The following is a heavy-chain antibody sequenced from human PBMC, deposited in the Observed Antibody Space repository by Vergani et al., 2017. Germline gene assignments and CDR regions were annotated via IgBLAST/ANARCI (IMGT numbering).Heavy chain of an antibody. CDR1: GYTFTGYY. J-gene: IGHJ4*02. CDR3: ARDAGELPSYYFDY. D-gene: IGHD1-26*01. V-gene: IGHV1-2*04. Sequence: QVQLVQSGAKVKKPGASVKVSCKASGYTFTGYYMHWVRQAPGQGLEWMGWINPNSGGTNYAQKFQGWVTMTRDTSISTAYMELSRLRSDDTAVYYCARDAGELPSYYFDYWGQGTLVTVSS. CDR2: INPNSGGT.